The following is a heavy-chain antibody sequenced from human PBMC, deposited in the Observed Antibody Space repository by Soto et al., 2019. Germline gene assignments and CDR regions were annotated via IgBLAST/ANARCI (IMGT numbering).Heavy chain of an antibody. CDR2: IYHSGST. J-gene: IGHJ5*02. V-gene: IGHV4-4*02. CDR1: GGSIRSNNL. CDR3: ARGGGLVAFNWFDP. Sequence: QVQLQESGPGLVKPSGTLSLTCAVSGGSIRSNNLWSCVRQPPGKGLEWIGEIYHSGSTNYNPFLKSRVTISVDKSKNHFSLNLSSVTAADTAVYYCARGGGLVAFNWFDPWCQGTLVTVSS. D-gene: IGHD2-21*01.